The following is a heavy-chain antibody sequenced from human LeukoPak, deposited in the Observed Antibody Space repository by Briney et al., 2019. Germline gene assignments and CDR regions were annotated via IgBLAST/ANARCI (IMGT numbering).Heavy chain of an antibody. CDR2: IYYSGST. CDR1: SGSISSYY. J-gene: IGHJ4*02. CDR3: ARVSPGSSAAFWSGYYDASFDY. Sequence: SETLSLTCTVSSGSISSYYWSWIRQPPGKGLEWIGYIYYSGSTNYNPSLKSRVTISVDTSKNQFSLKLSSVTAADTAVYYCARVSPGSSAAFWSGYYDASFDYWGQGTLVTVSS. V-gene: IGHV4-59*01. D-gene: IGHD3-3*01.